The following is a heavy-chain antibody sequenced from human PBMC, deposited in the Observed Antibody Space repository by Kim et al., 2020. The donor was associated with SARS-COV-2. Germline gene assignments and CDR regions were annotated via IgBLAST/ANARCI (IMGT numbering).Heavy chain of an antibody. D-gene: IGHD3-22*01. CDR1: GGSFSGYY. CDR3: ARGHYYDSSGYYYYDY. Sequence: SETLSLTCAVYGGSFSGYYWSWIRQPPGKGLEWIGEINHSGSTNYNPSLKSRVTISVDTSKNQFSLKLSSVTAADTAVYYCARGHYYDSSGYYYYDYWGQGTLVTVSS. V-gene: IGHV4-34*01. CDR2: INHSGST. J-gene: IGHJ4*02.